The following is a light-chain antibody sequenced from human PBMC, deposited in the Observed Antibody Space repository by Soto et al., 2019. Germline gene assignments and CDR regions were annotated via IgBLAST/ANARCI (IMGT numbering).Light chain of an antibody. CDR2: GAS. CDR1: QSVSSSY. V-gene: IGKV3-20*01. J-gene: IGKJ3*01. CDR3: QQYDNAPFT. Sequence: EIVLTQSPGTLSLSPGERATLSCRASQSVSSSYLAWYQQKPGQAPRVLIYGASSRATGIPDRFSGSGSGTDFTLTISRLEPEDFAVYYCQQYDNAPFTFGPGTRVGIK.